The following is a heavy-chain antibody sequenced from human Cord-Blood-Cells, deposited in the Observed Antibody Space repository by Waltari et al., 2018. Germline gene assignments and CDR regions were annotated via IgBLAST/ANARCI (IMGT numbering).Heavy chain of an antibody. CDR3: ARDQGGSYYWFDP. CDR1: GYTSPGYY. Sequence: QVQLVQSGAEVQKPGADVKVSCKASGYTSPGYYMHWVRQAPGQGLEWMGWINPNSGGTNYAQKFQGRVTMTRDTSISTAYMELSRLRSDDTAVYYCARDQGGSYYWFDPWGQGTLVTVSS. V-gene: IGHV1-2*02. J-gene: IGHJ5*02. D-gene: IGHD1-26*01. CDR2: INPNSGGT.